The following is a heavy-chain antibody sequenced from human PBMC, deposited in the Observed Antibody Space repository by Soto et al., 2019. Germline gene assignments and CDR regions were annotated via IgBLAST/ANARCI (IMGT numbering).Heavy chain of an antibody. J-gene: IGHJ6*03. Sequence: GGSLRLSCAASGFTFGSYGGHWVRQAPGKGLEWVAVISYDGSNKYYADSVKGRFTISRDNSKNTLYLQMNSLRAEDTAVYYCAKAFDILTGYYYMDVWGKGTTVTVSS. CDR1: GFTFGSYG. CDR3: AKAFDILTGYYYMDV. D-gene: IGHD3-9*01. V-gene: IGHV3-30*18. CDR2: ISYDGSNK.